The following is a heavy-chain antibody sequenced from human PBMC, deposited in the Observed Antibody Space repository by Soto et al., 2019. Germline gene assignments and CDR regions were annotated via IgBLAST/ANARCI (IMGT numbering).Heavy chain of an antibody. J-gene: IGHJ5*01. V-gene: IGHV1-2*02. CDR2: TSPKTGGA. CDR1: GYTFTAYY. Sequence: QVQLLQSGAGVKMPGASVRVSCKTSGYTFTAYYMHWLRQAPGHGLEWLGWTSPKTGGAKYSHTFQGRVSMTRNTSISTAYMKLTGLSTDDTAVYYCARSSGSYSKWFDSWGQGTLVTVSS. D-gene: IGHD3-10*01. CDR3: ARSSGSYSKWFDS.